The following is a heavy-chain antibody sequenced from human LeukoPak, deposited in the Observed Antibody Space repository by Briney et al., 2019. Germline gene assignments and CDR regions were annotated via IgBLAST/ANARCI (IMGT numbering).Heavy chain of an antibody. D-gene: IGHD2-2*01. CDR2: INHSGST. J-gene: IGHJ6*03. CDR1: GGSFSGYY. V-gene: IGHV4-34*01. Sequence: SETLSLTCAVYGGSFSGYYWSWIRQPPGKGLEWIGEINHSGSTNYNPSLKSRVTISVDTSKNQFSLKLSSVTAADAAVYYCARFPGLYCSSTSCSGSYYYYYMDVWGKGTTVTVSS. CDR3: ARFPGLYCSSTSCSGSYYYYYMDV.